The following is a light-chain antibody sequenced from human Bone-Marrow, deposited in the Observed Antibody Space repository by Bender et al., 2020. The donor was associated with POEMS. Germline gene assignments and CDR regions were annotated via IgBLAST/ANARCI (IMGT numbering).Light chain of an antibody. V-gene: IGLV2-14*02. J-gene: IGLJ1*01. Sequence: QSALTQPASVSGSPGQSITISCTGTSSDVGTYNLVSWYQQHPGKAPKLIIYEGSNRPSGVSHRFSGSKSGDTASLTISGLQAEDEAEYYCSSYTSNNTPNVFGTGTKVTVL. CDR3: SSYTSNNTPNV. CDR2: EGS. CDR1: SSDVGTYNL.